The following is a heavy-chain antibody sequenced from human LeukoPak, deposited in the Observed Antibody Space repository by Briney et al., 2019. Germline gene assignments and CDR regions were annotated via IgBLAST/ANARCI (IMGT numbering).Heavy chain of an antibody. D-gene: IGHD6-13*01. CDR1: GFTFSDYY. CDR2: ISSSGSTI. Sequence: PGGSLRLSCAASGFTFSDYYMSWIRQAPGKGLEWVSYISSSGSTIYYADSVKGRFTTSRDNAKNSLYLQMNSLRAEDTAVYYCARDLLIARSGQQLAFGYDYWGQGTLVTVSS. CDR3: ARDLLIARSGQQLAFGYDY. J-gene: IGHJ4*02. V-gene: IGHV3-11*01.